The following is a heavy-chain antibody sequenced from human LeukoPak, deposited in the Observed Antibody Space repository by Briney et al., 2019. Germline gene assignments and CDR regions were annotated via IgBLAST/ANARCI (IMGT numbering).Heavy chain of an antibody. CDR3: ARTYNPDY. Sequence: GGSLRLSCAASGFTFSSTGMHWVRQAPGKGLEWVSYIRYDGNNKYYGDSVKGRLTVSRDNSKNTLYLQMNSLRVEDTAVYYCARTYNPDYWGQGTLVTVSS. J-gene: IGHJ4*02. V-gene: IGHV3-30*02. CDR1: GFTFSSTG. D-gene: IGHD1-14*01. CDR2: IRYDGNNK.